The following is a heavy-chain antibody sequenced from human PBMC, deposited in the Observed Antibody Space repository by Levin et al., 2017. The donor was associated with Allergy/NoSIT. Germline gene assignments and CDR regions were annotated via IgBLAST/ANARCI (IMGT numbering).Heavy chain of an antibody. D-gene: IGHD6-19*01. V-gene: IGHV3-49*04. CDR2: IRSKDYGETT. J-gene: IGHJ4*02. Sequence: GESLKISCSASGFSFGGYAVTWVRQAPGKGLEWVGFIRSKDYGETTEYAASVKGRFALSRDDSNSIAYLQMNSLKTEDTAVYYCSNYAAGAWDSWGQGTLVTVSS. CDR1: GFSFGGYA. CDR3: SNYAAGAWDS.